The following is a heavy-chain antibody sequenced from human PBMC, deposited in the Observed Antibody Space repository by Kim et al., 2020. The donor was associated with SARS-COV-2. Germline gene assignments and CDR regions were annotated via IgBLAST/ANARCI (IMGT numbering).Heavy chain of an antibody. V-gene: IGHV1-69*04. D-gene: IGHD3-16*01. CDR3: ARGFDWYFDL. Sequence: IVNYAQKFRGRVTITADKSTSTAYMELSSLRSEDTAVYYCARGFDWYFDLWGRGTLVTVSS. CDR2: IV. J-gene: IGHJ2*01.